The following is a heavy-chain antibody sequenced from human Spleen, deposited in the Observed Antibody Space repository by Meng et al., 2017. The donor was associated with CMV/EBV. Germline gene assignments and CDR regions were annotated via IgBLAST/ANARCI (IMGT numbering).Heavy chain of an antibody. D-gene: IGHD6-6*01. CDR3: AREKSIAARRWSVRSVDY. J-gene: IGHJ4*02. CDR1: YTFTGYY. V-gene: IGHV1-2*02. Sequence: YTFTGYYMHWVRQAPGQGLEWMGWINPNSGGTNYAQKFQGRVTMTRDTSISTAYMELSRLRSDDTAVYYCAREKSIAARRWSVRSVDYWGQGTLVTVSS. CDR2: INPNSGGT.